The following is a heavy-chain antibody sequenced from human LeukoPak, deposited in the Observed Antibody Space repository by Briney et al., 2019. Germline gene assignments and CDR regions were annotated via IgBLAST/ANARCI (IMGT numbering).Heavy chain of an antibody. Sequence: PSETLSLTCTVSGGSISSYYWSWIRQPPGKGLEWIGYIYYSGSTNYNPSLKSRVTISVDTSKNQFSLKLSSVTAADTAVYYCASSPDYCSGGSCYAYYYYGTDVWGQGTTVTVSS. J-gene: IGHJ6*02. CDR3: ASSPDYCSGGSCYAYYYYGTDV. V-gene: IGHV4-59*01. D-gene: IGHD2-15*01. CDR2: IYYSGST. CDR1: GGSISSYY.